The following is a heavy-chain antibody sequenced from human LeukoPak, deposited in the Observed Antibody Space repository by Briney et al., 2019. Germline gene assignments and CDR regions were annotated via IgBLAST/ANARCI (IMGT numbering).Heavy chain of an antibody. V-gene: IGHV4-59*01. Sequence: KPSETLSLTCTVSGGSISSYYWSWIRQPPGKGLEWIGYIYYSGSTNYNPSLKRRVTISVDTSKNQFSLKLSSVTAADTAVYYCARGWYSDLWGRGTLVTVSS. CDR2: IYYSGST. J-gene: IGHJ2*01. CDR1: GGSISSYY. CDR3: ARGWYSDL.